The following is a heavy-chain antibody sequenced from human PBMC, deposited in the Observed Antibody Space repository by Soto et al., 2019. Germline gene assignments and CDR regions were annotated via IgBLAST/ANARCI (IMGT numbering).Heavy chain of an antibody. J-gene: IGHJ6*02. CDR2: IYYSGST. V-gene: IGHV4-39*01. D-gene: IGHD3-3*01. Sequence: SETLSLTCTVSRGSISSSSYYWGWIRQPPGKGLEWIGSIYYSGSTYYNPSIKSRVTISVDTSKNQFSLKLSSVTAADTAVYYCASGRYDFWSGYTNYGMDVWGQGTTVTVSS. CDR1: RGSISSSSYY. CDR3: ASGRYDFWSGYTNYGMDV.